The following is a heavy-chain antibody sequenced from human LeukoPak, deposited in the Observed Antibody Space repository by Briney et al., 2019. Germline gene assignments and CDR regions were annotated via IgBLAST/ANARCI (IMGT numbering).Heavy chain of an antibody. CDR3: ARVNDILTGYYLGGAFDP. CDR2: INSDGSST. D-gene: IGHD3-9*01. V-gene: IGHV3-74*01. Sequence: AGGSLRLSCAASGFTFSSYWMHWLRQAPGKGLVWVSRINSDGSSTRYADSVKGRLTISRDNAKNTLYLQMNSLRAEDTAVYYCARVNDILTGYYLGGAFDPWGQGTLVTVSS. J-gene: IGHJ5*02. CDR1: GFTFSSYW.